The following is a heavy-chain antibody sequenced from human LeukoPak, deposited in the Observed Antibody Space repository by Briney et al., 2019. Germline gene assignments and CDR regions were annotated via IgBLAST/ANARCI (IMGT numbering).Heavy chain of an antibody. CDR2: IGGSGGST. CDR3: ASPQLQYFDWFPPPLGY. D-gene: IGHD3-9*01. V-gene: IGHV3-23*01. J-gene: IGHJ4*02. CDR1: GFPFSNYA. Sequence: GGSLRLSCTASGFPFSNYAMSWVRQAPGKGLEWVSAIGGSGGSTYYADSVKGRFTISRDNSKNTLYLQMNSLGAEDTALYYCASPQLQYFDWFPPPLGYWGQGSLVTVSS.